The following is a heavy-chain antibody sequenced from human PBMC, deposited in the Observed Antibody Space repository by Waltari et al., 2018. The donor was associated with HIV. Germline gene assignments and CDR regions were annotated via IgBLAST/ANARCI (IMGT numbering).Heavy chain of an antibody. CDR3: AREGYCSGGSCPLPH. D-gene: IGHD2-15*01. J-gene: IGHJ6*02. V-gene: IGHV3-33*01. Sequence: QVQLEESGGGVVQPGRSLTRSCAAAGFIFHNYDMHWVRPAPGKGLEWVALIWYDGISKYYAESVKGRFTISRDKSKNTLYLEMNSLRAEDTAVYYCAREGYCSGGSCPLPHWGQGTTVTVSS. CDR1: GFIFHNYD. CDR2: IWYDGISK.